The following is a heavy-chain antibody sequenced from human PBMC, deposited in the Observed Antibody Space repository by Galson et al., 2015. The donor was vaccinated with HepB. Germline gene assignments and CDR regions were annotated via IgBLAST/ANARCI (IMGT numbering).Heavy chain of an antibody. CDR2: IYPGDSET. D-gene: IGHD5-24*01. CDR1: GYTFTTSW. CDR3: AGLGDGWHFGS. J-gene: IGHJ4*02. V-gene: IGHV5-51*03. Sequence: QSGAEVKKPGESLKISCQVSGYTFTTSWIGWVRQMPGKGLEWMGIIYPGDSETRYSPSFQGQVTISADKSDNAAYVQWSSLKASGSAMYVCAGLGDGWHFGSWGLGTLLTVSS.